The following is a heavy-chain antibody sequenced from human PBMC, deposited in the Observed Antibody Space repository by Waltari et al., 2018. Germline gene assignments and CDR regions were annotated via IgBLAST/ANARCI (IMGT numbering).Heavy chain of an antibody. Sequence: QVQLVESGGGVVQPGRSLRRSCAASGFTFSSYGMHWVRQAPGKGLEWVAVISYDGSNKYYADSVKGRFTISRDNSKNTLYLQMNSLRAEDTAVYYCAKDMGLVHYFDYWGQGTLVTVSS. CDR3: AKDMGLVHYFDY. V-gene: IGHV3-30*18. CDR1: GFTFSSYG. D-gene: IGHD6-19*01. J-gene: IGHJ4*02. CDR2: ISYDGSNK.